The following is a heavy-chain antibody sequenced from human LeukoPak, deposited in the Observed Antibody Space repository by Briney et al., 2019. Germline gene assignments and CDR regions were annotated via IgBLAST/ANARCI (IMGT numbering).Heavy chain of an antibody. V-gene: IGHV3-30*02. CDR2: IQSDGSIK. J-gene: IGHJ4*02. CDR3: TKDEVFSSAWYFDY. Sequence: GGSLRLSCAASGFTFSSYGMHWVRQAPGKGLEWVAFIQSDGSIKYYTESLKGRFTISRDNSKNTLYLQINSLRPEDTAVYYCTKDEVFSSAWYFDYWGQGTLVTVSS. D-gene: IGHD6-19*01. CDR1: GFTFSSYG.